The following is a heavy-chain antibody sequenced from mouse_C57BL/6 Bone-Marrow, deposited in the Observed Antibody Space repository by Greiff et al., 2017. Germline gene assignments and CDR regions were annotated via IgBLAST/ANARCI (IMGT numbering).Heavy chain of an antibody. J-gene: IGHJ2*01. CDR3: ARGLYYGSTGFDY. Sequence: VQLQQPGAELVKPGASVKLSCKASGYTFTSYWMHWVKQRPGQGLEWIGLIHPNSGSTDYNEKFKSKATLTVDKSSSTAYMQLSSLTSEDSAVYYCARGLYYGSTGFDYWCQGTTLTVSS. D-gene: IGHD1-1*01. CDR1: GYTFTSYW. CDR2: IHPNSGST. V-gene: IGHV1-64*01.